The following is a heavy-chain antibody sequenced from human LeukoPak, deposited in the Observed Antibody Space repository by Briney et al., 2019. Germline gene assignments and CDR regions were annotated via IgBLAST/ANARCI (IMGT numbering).Heavy chain of an antibody. D-gene: IGHD1-26*01. Sequence: KPGGSLRLSCAASGFTFSSYSMNWVRQAPGKGLEGVSSISSSSSYIYYADTVKARFTISRDNAKNSLYLQMNSLRAEDTAVYYCARVVGAGYFDLWGRGTLVTVSS. CDR2: ISSSSSYI. J-gene: IGHJ2*01. CDR3: ARVVGAGYFDL. CDR1: GFTFSSYS. V-gene: IGHV3-21*06.